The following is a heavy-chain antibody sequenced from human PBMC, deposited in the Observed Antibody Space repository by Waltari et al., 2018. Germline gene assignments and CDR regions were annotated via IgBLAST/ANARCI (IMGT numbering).Heavy chain of an antibody. CDR2: ISGSGGST. J-gene: IGHJ4*02. CDR1: GFTFSSYA. V-gene: IGHV3-23*01. CDR3: ANLGLNYYDSSGYYPPGVY. D-gene: IGHD3-22*01. Sequence: EVQLLESGGGLVQPGGSLRLSCAASGFTFSSYAMSWVRQAPGKGLEWVSAISGSGGSTYYADSVKGRFTISRDNSKNTLYLQMNSLRAEDTAVYYCANLGLNYYDSSGYYPPGVYWGQGTLVTVSS.